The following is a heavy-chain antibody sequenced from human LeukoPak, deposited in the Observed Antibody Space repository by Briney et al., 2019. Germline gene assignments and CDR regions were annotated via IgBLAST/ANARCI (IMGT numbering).Heavy chain of an antibody. Sequence: PGGSLRLSCAASEFSVSSNYMTWVRQAPGKGLEWVSLIYSDGSTYYADSVKGRFAFSRDNSKNTVYLQMNSLRAEDTAVYYCASLQLWYGPFDYWGQGTLVTVSS. CDR2: IYSDGST. D-gene: IGHD5-18*01. CDR1: EFSVSSNY. V-gene: IGHV3-53*01. J-gene: IGHJ4*02. CDR3: ASLQLWYGPFDY.